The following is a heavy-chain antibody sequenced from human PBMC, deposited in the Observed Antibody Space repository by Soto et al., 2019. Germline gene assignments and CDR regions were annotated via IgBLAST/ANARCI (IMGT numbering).Heavy chain of an antibody. Sequence: QITLKESGPTLVKPTQTLTLTCTFSGFSLSSSGVGVAWIRQPPGKALELLALISWDGDKCYSPSLKNRLSISKDTSEDPVVLTLTKVDPVDTGTYFCAHRTSDYIWGSYPTWGQGTLVTVSS. J-gene: IGHJ5*02. V-gene: IGHV2-5*02. D-gene: IGHD3-16*01. CDR1: GFSLSSSGVG. CDR3: AHRTSDYIWGSYPT. CDR2: ISWDGDK.